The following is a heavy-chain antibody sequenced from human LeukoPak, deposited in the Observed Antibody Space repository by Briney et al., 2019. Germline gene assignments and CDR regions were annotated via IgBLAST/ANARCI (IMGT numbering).Heavy chain of an antibody. J-gene: IGHJ4*02. Sequence: TGGSLRLSCAASGFTFSTYSMNWVRQAPGKGLQWVSYISSSSTNMYYADSVKGRFTISRDNAKNSLYLQMNSLRAEDTAVYYCAREYSSSFGRSFDYWGQGTLVTVSS. CDR2: ISSSSTNM. V-gene: IGHV3-48*01. CDR3: AREYSSSFGRSFDY. D-gene: IGHD3-22*01. CDR1: GFTFSTYS.